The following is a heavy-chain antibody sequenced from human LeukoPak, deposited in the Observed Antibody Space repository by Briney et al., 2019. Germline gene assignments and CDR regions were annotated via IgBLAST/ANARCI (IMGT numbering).Heavy chain of an antibody. D-gene: IGHD4-17*01. CDR2: IWNDGNKK. J-gene: IGHJ3*02. CDR3: AKDPNGDYVGAFDS. CDR1: GFTFSSYG. V-gene: IGHV3-30*02. Sequence: GGSLRLSCTASGFTFSSYGMHWVRQAPGKGLEWVAFIWNDGNKKFCADSVKGRFTISRDNSKNTLYLQMNSLRVEDTAVYYCAKDPNGDYVGAFDSWGQGTMVTVSS.